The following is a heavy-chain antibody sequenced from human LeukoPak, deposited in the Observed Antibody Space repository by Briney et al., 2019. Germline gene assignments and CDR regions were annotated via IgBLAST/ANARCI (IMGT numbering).Heavy chain of an antibody. CDR3: ARGGFSAKWLAYDY. J-gene: IGHJ4*02. V-gene: IGHV1-8*01. D-gene: IGHD6-19*01. CDR1: GYTFTSYD. CDR2: MNPNSGNT. Sequence: ASVKVSCKASGYTFTSYDINWVRQATGQGLEWMGWMNPNSGNTGYAQKFQGRVTMTRNTSISTAYMELSSLRSEDTAVYYCARGGFSAKWLAYDYWGQGTLVTVSS.